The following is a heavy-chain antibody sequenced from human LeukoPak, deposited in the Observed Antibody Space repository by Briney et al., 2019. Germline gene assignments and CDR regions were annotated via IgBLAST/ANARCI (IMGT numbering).Heavy chain of an antibody. CDR1: GGSSSSYY. CDR2: IYYTGST. V-gene: IGHV4-59*01. J-gene: IGHJ3*02. CDR3: ARSKSATMLDVFDI. D-gene: IGHD2-8*01. Sequence: PSETLSLTCTVSGGSSSSYYWSWIRQPPEKGLEWIAYIYYTGSTNYNPSLKSRVTISVDTSKNQFSLRVSSVTAADTAVYYCARSKSATMLDVFDIWGQGTMVTVSS.